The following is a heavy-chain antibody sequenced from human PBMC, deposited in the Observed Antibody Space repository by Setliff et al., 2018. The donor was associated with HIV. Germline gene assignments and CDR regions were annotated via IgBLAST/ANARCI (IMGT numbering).Heavy chain of an antibody. Sequence: SETLSLTCAVSASSISSDYCWGWIRQPPGKGLEWIGNIYHTGSSYYNPSLNDRATISLDTSKNQFSLELTSVTASDTAVYYCARAAAGNTGPFDLWGQGSPVTVSS. CDR1: ASSISSDYC. CDR3: ARAAAGNTGPFDL. V-gene: IGHV4-38-2*01. J-gene: IGHJ4*02. CDR2: IYHTGSS. D-gene: IGHD4-17*01.